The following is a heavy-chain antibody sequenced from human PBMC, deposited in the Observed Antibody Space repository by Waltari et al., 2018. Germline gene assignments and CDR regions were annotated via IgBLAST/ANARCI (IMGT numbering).Heavy chain of an antibody. CDR3: ARGKRPDYDFWSGYGLFDY. CDR2: IYRRGST. V-gene: IGHV4-4*02. J-gene: IGHJ4*02. D-gene: IGHD3-3*01. Sequence: QVQLQESGPGLVKPSGTLSLTCAVSGGSISSGNWWSWVRQPPGKGLEWIGEIYRRGSTGYTPSRKSRVTISVDKSKNQFSLKLSSVTAADTAVYYCARGKRPDYDFWSGYGLFDYWGQGTLVTVSS. CDR1: GGSISSGNW.